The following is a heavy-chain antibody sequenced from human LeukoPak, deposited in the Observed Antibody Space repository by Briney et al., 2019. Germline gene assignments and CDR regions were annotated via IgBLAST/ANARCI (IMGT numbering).Heavy chain of an antibody. Sequence: SETLSLTCTVSGGSISSSSYYWGWIRQPPGKGLEWIGSIYYSGSTYYNPSLKSRVTISVDTSKNQFSLKLSSVTAADTAVYYCARGPDTAAYYYGMDVWGQGTTVTVSS. CDR1: GGSISSSSYY. CDR3: ARGPDTAAYYYGMDV. CDR2: IYYSGST. V-gene: IGHV4-39*01. J-gene: IGHJ6*02. D-gene: IGHD5-18*01.